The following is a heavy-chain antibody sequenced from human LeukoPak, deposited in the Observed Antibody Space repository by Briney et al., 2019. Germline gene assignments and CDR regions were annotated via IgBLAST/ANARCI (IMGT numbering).Heavy chain of an antibody. CDR2: ISYDGSNK. V-gene: IGHV3-30*18. CDR3: AKDQLSSRITGTTWYAFDI. Sequence: GGSLRLSCAAPGFTFSSYGMHWVRQAPGKGLEWVAVISYDGSNKYYADSVKGRFTISRDNSKNTLYLQMNSLRAEDTAVYYCAKDQLSSRITGTTWYAFDIWGQGTMVTVSS. D-gene: IGHD1-7*01. J-gene: IGHJ3*02. CDR1: GFTFSSYG.